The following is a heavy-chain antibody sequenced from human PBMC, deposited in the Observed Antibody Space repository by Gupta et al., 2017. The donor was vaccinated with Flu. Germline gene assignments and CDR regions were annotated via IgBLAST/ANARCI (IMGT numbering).Heavy chain of an antibody. J-gene: IGHJ5*02. D-gene: IGHD4-17*01. Sequence: QVQLQESGPGLVNPSQTLSLTCTVSGGSISSGGYYWSWIRQHPGKGLEWIGYIYNSGSTYHNPSLRSRVTVSVDTSRNQFSLKLSSLTAADTAVYYGARHYGDSADNWFDPWGQGTLVTVSS. CDR3: ARHYGDSADNWFDP. CDR1: GGSISSGGYY. V-gene: IGHV4-31*03. CDR2: IYNSGST.